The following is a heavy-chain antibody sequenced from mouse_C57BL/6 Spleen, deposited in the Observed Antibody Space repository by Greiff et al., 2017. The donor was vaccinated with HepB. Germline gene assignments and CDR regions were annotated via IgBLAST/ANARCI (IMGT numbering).Heavy chain of an antibody. D-gene: IGHD2-4*01. CDR1: DSEVFPIAY. CDR2: ILPSIGRT. Sequence: QVQLQQSGSELRSPGSSVKLSCKDFDSEVFPIAYMSWVRQKPGHGFEWIGGILPSIGRTIYGEKFEDKATLDADTLSNTAYLELNSLTSEDSAIYYCARRGKIYYDYDEGFAYWGQGTLVTVSA. J-gene: IGHJ3*01. CDR3: ARRGKIYYDYDEGFAY. V-gene: IGHV15-2*01.